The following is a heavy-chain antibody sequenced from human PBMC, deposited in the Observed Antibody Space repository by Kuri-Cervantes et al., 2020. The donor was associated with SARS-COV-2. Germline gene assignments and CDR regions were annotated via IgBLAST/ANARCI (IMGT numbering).Heavy chain of an antibody. V-gene: IGHV4-38-2*01. J-gene: IGHJ4*02. CDR3: ARTGRDYYFDY. CDR2: IYYSGNS. Sequence: SDTLSLTCEVSGYSISRGYFWAWIRQPPGKGLEWIANIYYSGNSDYNPSFGSRVSVLVDTSKNQFSMRLTSVTAADTAMYYCARTGRDYYFDYWGQGTLVTVSS. CDR1: GYSISRGYF. D-gene: IGHD3-10*01.